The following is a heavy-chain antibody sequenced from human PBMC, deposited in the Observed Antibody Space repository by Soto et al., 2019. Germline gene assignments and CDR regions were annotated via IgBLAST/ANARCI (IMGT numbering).Heavy chain of an antibody. Sequence: GGSLRLSCAASGFTFGSYGMHWVRQAPGKGLEWVAVISYDGSNKYYADSVKGRFTISRDNSKNTLYPQMNSLRAEDTAVYYCENEGRYDYVSLYFDYWGQGTLVTVS. CDR1: GFTFGSYG. J-gene: IGHJ4*02. CDR3: ENEGRYDYVSLYFDY. CDR2: ISYDGSNK. D-gene: IGHD5-12*01. V-gene: IGHV3-30*18.